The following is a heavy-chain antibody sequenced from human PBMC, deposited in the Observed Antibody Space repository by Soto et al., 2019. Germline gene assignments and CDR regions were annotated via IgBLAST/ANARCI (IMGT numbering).Heavy chain of an antibody. J-gene: IGHJ4*02. CDR2: IDGSGGDT. V-gene: IGHV3-23*01. CDR3: AKEIVAAAYVETSPFDF. D-gene: IGHD2-15*01. CDR1: GFTFSSYA. Sequence: EVRLLESGGGLVQPGGSLRLSCAASGFTFSSYAMGWVRQAPGKGLEWVSGIDGSGGDTSFADSVKGRFTISRDNSENTLYLHTNSLRAEDTARYYCAKEIVAAAYVETSPFDFWGQGTLVTVSS.